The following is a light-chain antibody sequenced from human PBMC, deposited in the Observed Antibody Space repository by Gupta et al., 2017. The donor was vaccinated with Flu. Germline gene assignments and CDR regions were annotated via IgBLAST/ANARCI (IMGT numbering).Light chain of an antibody. Sequence: XSXXXTSIDVGGYNYVSWYQQHPGKAPKLMIYEVSNRPSGVSNRFSGSKSGNTASLTISGLQAEDEADYYCSSYTSSSTYVFGTGTKVTVL. CDR3: SSYTSSSTYV. CDR2: EVS. V-gene: IGLV2-14*01. J-gene: IGLJ1*01. CDR1: SIDVGGYNY.